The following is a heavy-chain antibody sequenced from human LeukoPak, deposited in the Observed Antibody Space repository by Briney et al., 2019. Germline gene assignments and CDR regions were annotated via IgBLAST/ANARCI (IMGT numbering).Heavy chain of an antibody. CDR2: INQSGST. CDR3: AIEADCSSTSCPDYYGMDV. Sequence: PSETLSFTCAVYVESFSVYYWSWIRQPPGKGLEWIVEINQSGSTNYHPSLKSRGTIAVDTSKNQFSLKLSSATAADTAVYYCAIEADCSSTSCPDYYGMDVWSKGSTVTVYS. D-gene: IGHD2-2*01. V-gene: IGHV4-34*01. J-gene: IGHJ6*04. CDR1: VESFSVYY.